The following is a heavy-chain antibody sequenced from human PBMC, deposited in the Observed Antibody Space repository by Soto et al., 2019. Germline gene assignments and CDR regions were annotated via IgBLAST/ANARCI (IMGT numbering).Heavy chain of an antibody. J-gene: IGHJ5*02. CDR1: GGSSHGYY. CDR2: IYYTGST. V-gene: IGHV4-59*01. CDR3: ARSFNSWFNWFDP. D-gene: IGHD6-13*01. Sequence: QVQLQESGPGLVKPSETLSLTCTVSGGSSHGYYWSWIRQPPGKGLEWIGYIYYTGSTKYNPSLQSRVTISLDTSNNHFSLRLSSVTAADTAVYYCARSFNSWFNWFDPWGQGILVTVSS.